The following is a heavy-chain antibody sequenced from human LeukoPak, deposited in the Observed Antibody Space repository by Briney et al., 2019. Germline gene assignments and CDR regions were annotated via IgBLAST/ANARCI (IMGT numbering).Heavy chain of an antibody. CDR1: GFTFSSYG. V-gene: IGHV3-30*18. CDR2: ISYDGSNK. Sequence: QPGGSLRLSCAASGFTFSSYGMHWVRQAPGKGLEWVAVISYDGSNKYYADSVKGRFTISRDNSKNTLYLQMNSLRAEDTAVYYCAKDRVAVAGQAQDAFDIWGQGTMVTVSS. CDR3: AKDRVAVAGQAQDAFDI. J-gene: IGHJ3*02. D-gene: IGHD6-19*01.